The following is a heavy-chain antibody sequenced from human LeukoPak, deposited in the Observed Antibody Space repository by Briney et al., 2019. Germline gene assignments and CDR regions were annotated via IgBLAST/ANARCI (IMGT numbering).Heavy chain of an antibody. Sequence: GGSLRLSCTASGFTLSSYEMSWIRQAPGKGLEWVSSIDYSGGSTYYADSVKGRFTISRDNSKNTLYLQMNSLRAEDTAVYYCARTPSGSWYGNWFDPWGQGTLVTVSS. CDR1: GFTLSSYE. V-gene: IGHV3-23*01. J-gene: IGHJ5*02. CDR2: IDYSGGST. D-gene: IGHD6-13*01. CDR3: ARTPSGSWYGNWFDP.